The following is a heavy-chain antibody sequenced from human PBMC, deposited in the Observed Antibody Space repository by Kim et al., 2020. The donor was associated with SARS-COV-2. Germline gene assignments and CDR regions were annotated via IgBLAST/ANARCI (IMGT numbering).Heavy chain of an antibody. CDR2: IYYSGST. Sequence: SETLSLTCTVSDGSISSYYWSWIRQPPGKGLEWIGYIYYSGSTNYNPSLKSRVTISVDTSKNQFSLKLSSVTAADTAVYYCAREVVAATQASGWFDPWGQGALTTVSS. CDR1: DGSISSYY. V-gene: IGHV4-59*01. CDR3: AREVVAATQASGWFDP. J-gene: IGHJ5*02. D-gene: IGHD2-15*01.